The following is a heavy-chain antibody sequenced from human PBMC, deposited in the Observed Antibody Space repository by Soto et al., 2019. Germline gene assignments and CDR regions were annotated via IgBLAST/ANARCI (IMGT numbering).Heavy chain of an antibody. J-gene: IGHJ3*02. Sequence: GGSLRLSCAASGFTVSSNYMSWVRQAPGKGLEWVSVIYSGGSTYYADSVKGRFTISRDNSKNTLYLQMNSLRAEDTAVYYCARGLSNYGERPSGNAFDIWGQGTMVTVSS. V-gene: IGHV3-66*01. CDR1: GFTVSSNY. D-gene: IGHD4-17*01. CDR2: IYSGGST. CDR3: ARGLSNYGERPSGNAFDI.